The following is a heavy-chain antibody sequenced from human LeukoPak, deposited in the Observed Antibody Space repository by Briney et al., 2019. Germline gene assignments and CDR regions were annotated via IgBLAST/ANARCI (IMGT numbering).Heavy chain of an antibody. V-gene: IGHV3-11*04. D-gene: IGHD3-10*01. CDR2: ISSSGSTI. J-gene: IGHJ4*02. Sequence: GGPLRLSCAASGFTFSDYYMSWIRQAPGKGLEWVSYISSSGSTIYYADSVKGRFTISRDNAKNSLYLQMNSLRAEDTAVYYCARDAPAGYYGPDYWGQGTLVTVSS. CDR1: GFTFSDYY. CDR3: ARDAPAGYYGPDY.